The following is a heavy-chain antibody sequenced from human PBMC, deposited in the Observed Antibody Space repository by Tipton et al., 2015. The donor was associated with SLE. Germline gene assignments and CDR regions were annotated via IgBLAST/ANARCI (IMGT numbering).Heavy chain of an antibody. CDR1: GGSISSGGYY. CDR3: AREYYGSGSYFDY. J-gene: IGHJ4*02. V-gene: IGHV4-31*03. CDR2: IYYSGST. D-gene: IGHD3-10*01. Sequence: TLSLTCTVSGGSISSGGYYWSWIRQHPGKGLEWIGYIYYSGSTYYNPSLKRRVTISVDTSKNQFSLKLSSVTAADTAVYYCAREYYGSGSYFDYWGQGTLVTVSS.